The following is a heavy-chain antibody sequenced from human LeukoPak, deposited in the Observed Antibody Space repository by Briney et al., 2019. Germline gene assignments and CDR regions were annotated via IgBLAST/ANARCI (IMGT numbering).Heavy chain of an antibody. CDR1: GYTFTSYY. CDR3: ARGPYSRGVDY. J-gene: IGHJ4*02. CDR2: INPSDGST. V-gene: IGHV1-46*01. D-gene: IGHD6-13*01. Sequence: ASVKVSCKASGYTFTSYYMHWVRQVPGQGLEWMGIINPSDGSTSYAQKFQGRVTMTRDTSTSTVYMELSSLRSEDTAVYYCARGPYSRGVDYWGQGTLVTVSS.